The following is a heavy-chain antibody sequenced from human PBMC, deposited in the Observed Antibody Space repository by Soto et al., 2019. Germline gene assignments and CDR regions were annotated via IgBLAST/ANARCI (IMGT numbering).Heavy chain of an antibody. CDR3: VRKYPGTRTFDY. CDR1: GFTFNSYA. J-gene: IGHJ4*01. V-gene: IGHV3-23*01. Sequence: GGSLRLSCGASGFTFNSYAMNWVRQAPGKGLAWVSAIGTDGNTYYANSVKGRFTISRDNSRTTLYLQMNSLRVEDTALYYCVRKYPGTRTFDYWGRGTLVTVSS. D-gene: IGHD2-2*01. CDR2: IGTDGNT.